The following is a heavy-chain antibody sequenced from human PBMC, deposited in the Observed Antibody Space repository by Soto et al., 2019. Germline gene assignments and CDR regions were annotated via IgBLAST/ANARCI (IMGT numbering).Heavy chain of an antibody. CDR2: IYNGGNT. CDR3: AREGLYSSSDY. D-gene: IGHD6-6*01. Sequence: GGSLRLSCAASGFTVITNYMSWVRQAPGKGLEWVSVIYNGGNTYHADSVKGRFTISTDNSKNTLYLQMNSLRVEDTAVYYCAREGLYSSSDYWGQGTLVTVSS. V-gene: IGHV3-53*01. J-gene: IGHJ4*02. CDR1: GFTVITNY.